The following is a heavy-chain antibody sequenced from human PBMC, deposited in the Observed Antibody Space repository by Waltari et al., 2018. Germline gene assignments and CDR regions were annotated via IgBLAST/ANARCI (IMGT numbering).Heavy chain of an antibody. Sequence: EVQLVQSGAEVKKPGESLKLSCKGSGYSFTSYWIGWVRQMPGKGLEWMGIIYPGDSDTRYSPSFQGQVTISADKSISTAYLQWSSLKASDTAMYYCARVVYDSSGYYYAYFDYWGQGTLVTVSS. CDR3: ARVVYDSSGYYYAYFDY. J-gene: IGHJ4*02. CDR1: GYSFTSYW. V-gene: IGHV5-51*01. D-gene: IGHD3-22*01. CDR2: IYPGDSDT.